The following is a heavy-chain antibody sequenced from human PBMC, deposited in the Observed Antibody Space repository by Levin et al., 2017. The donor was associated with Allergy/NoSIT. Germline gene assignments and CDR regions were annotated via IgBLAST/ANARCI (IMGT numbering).Heavy chain of an antibody. D-gene: IGHD1-1*01. V-gene: IGHV3-23*01. CDR2: ISITADST. Sequence: QAGGSLRLSCAASGFTFSSRDMNWVRQAPGKGLEWVAGISITADSTHYADSVKGRFTISRDNSRDTLYLQMNSLRVDDTAVYYCAKVNWFAADNCWGQGTLVTVSS. CDR1: GFTFSSRD. CDR3: AKVNWFAADNC. J-gene: IGHJ4*02.